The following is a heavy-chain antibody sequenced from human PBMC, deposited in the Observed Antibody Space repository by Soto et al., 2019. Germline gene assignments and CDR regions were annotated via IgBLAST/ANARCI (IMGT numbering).Heavy chain of an antibody. Sequence: SETLSLPSTLSGCSISSSSYYWGWIRQPPGKGLEWIGSIYYSGSTYYNPSLKSRVTISVDTSKNQFSLKLSSVTAADTAVYYCAGTKGRHYDFCSCFQTFGYWGQGTLVTVSS. CDR1: GCSISSSSYY. V-gene: IGHV4-39*01. J-gene: IGHJ4*02. D-gene: IGHD3-3*01. CDR3: AGTKGRHYDFCSCFQTFGY. CDR2: IYYSGST.